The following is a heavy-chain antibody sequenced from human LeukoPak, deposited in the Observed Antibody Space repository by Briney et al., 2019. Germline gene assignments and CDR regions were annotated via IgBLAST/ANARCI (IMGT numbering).Heavy chain of an antibody. CDR1: GGTFSSYA. V-gene: IGHV1-69*01. D-gene: IGHD3-22*01. CDR2: ITPMFGTA. J-gene: IGHJ4*02. CDR3: VRDGSYYDSSGYYYLY. Sequence: SVKVSCTPSGGTFSSYAISWVRQAPGQGLEWMGGITPMFGTANYAQKFQGRVTITADESTSTAYMELSSLRSEDTAVYYCVRDGSYYDSSGYYYLYWGQGTLVTVSS.